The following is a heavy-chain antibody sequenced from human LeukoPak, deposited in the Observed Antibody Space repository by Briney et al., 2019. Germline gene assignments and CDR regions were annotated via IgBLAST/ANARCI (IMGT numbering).Heavy chain of an antibody. V-gene: IGHV4-39*01. CDR1: GDSISSSGSY. J-gene: IGHJ4*02. CDR3: ARRAVGTFDY. CDR2: IYYSGST. D-gene: IGHD6-13*01. Sequence: PSETLSLICTVSGDSISSSGSYWTWIRQPPGKGLEWIGYIYYSGSTYYNPSLKSRVSISIDTSKNQFSLNLSSVTAADTAVYYCARRAVGTFDYWGQGTLVTVSS.